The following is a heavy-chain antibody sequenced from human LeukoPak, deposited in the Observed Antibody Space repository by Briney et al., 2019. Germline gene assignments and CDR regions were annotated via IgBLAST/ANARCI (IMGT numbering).Heavy chain of an antibody. CDR2: ISYDGSNK. V-gene: IGHV3-30*18. J-gene: IGHJ1*01. CDR3: AKDPSGWYGEYFQH. D-gene: IGHD6-19*01. Sequence: SGGSLRLSCAASGFTFSSYGMHWVRQAPGKGLEWVAVISYDGSNKYYADSVKGRFTISRDNSNNTLYLQMDSLRAEDTAVYYCAKDPSGWYGEYFQHWGQGTLVTVSS. CDR1: GFTFSSYG.